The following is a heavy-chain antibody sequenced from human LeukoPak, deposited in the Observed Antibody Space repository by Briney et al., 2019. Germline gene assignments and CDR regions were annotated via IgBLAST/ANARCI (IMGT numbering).Heavy chain of an antibody. D-gene: IGHD3-16*01. J-gene: IGHJ4*02. CDR2: ISYDGSNK. CDR1: GFTFSSYA. V-gene: IGHV3-30*04. Sequence: PGGSLRLSCAAPGFTFSSYAMHWVRQAPGKGLEWVAVISYDGSNKYYADSVKGRFTISRDNSKNTLYLQMNSLRAEDTAVYYCASRRGFDYWGQGTLVTVSS. CDR3: ASRRGFDY.